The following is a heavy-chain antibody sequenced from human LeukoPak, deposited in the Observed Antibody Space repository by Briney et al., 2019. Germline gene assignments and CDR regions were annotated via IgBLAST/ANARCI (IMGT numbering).Heavy chain of an antibody. CDR3: ARIADVSDAFDI. J-gene: IGHJ3*02. V-gene: IGHV3-43*01. Sequence: GGSLRLSCAASGFTFDDYSMHWVRQGPGKGLEWVSLINWDGGSTNYADSVKGRFTISRDNSIRSLYLQMNSLRAEDTAVYYCARIADVSDAFDIWGQGTMVTVSS. D-gene: IGHD2-21*01. CDR2: INWDGGST. CDR1: GFTFDDYS.